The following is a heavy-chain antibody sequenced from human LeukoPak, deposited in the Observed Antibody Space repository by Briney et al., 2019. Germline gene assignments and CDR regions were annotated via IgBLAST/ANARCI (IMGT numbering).Heavy chain of an antibody. CDR3: ARDTGPIDY. Sequence: GGSLRLSCAASGFTFTNYWMSWVRQAPGKGLELVANIKQDRSEKYYVDSVKGRFTISRDNAKNSLYLQMNSLRAEDTAVYYCARDTGPIDYWGQGTLVTVSS. CDR1: GFTFTNYW. CDR2: IKQDRSEK. J-gene: IGHJ4*02. D-gene: IGHD4-17*01. V-gene: IGHV3-7*01.